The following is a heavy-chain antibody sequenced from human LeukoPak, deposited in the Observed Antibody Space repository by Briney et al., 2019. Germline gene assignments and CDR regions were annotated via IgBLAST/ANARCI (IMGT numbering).Heavy chain of an antibody. CDR3: ARAHSGSHDAFDI. CDR1: GFTFSDYY. J-gene: IGHJ3*02. V-gene: IGHV3-11*01. D-gene: IGHD1-26*01. CDR2: ISSSGSTI. Sequence: PGGSLRLSCAASGFTFSDYYMSWIRQAPGKGLEWVSYISSSGSTIYYADSVKGRFTISRDNAKNSPYLQMNSLRAEDTAVYYCARAHSGSHDAFDIWGQGTMVTVSS.